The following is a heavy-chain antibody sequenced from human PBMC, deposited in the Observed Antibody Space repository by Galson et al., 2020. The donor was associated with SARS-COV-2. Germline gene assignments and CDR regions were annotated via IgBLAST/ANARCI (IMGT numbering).Heavy chain of an antibody. V-gene: IGHV3-73*01. D-gene: IGHD3-3*02. J-gene: IGHJ4*02. CDR3: SSIWPPPDY. CDR2: IRSKANNYAT. Sequence: GGSLRLSCAASGFTFSGSAMYWVRQASGNGLEWVGRIRSKANNYATEYAASVKGRFTISRDDSKNMAYLHMSSLKSEDTAVYYCSSIWPPPDYWGQGTLVTVSS. CDR1: GFTFSGSA.